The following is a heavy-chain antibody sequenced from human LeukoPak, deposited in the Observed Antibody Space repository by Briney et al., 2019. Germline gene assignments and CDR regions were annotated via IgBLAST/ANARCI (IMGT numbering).Heavy chain of an antibody. V-gene: IGHV4-39*01. CDR1: GGSFSSSSYY. D-gene: IGHD5-18*01. J-gene: IGHJ5*02. CDR2: IYYSGST. Sequence: SETLSLTCTVSGGSFSSSSYYWGWIRQPPGRGLEWIGSIYYSGSTYYNPSLKSRVTISVDTSKNQFSLKLSSVTAADTAVYYCANMGYSYAPGLFDPWGQGTLVTVSS. CDR3: ANMGYSYAPGLFDP.